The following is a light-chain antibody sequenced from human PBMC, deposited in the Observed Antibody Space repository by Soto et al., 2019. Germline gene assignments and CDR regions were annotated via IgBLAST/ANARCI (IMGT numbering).Light chain of an antibody. V-gene: IGKV3-15*01. CDR2: SAS. CDR1: QFVSTN. CDR3: HQRSNWPPLT. Sequence: EVVMTQSPATLSVSPGERATLSCRASQFVSTNLAWYQQKPGQAPRLLIYSASTRATGIPARFSGSGSGTEFTLTISSLEPEDLAVYYCHQRSNWPPLTFGGGTKVEIK. J-gene: IGKJ4*01.